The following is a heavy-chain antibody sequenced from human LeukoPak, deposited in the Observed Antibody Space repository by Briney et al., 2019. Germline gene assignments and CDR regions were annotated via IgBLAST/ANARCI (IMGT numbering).Heavy chain of an antibody. CDR3: ARASIAARDFDY. CDR1: GGSISSSSYY. D-gene: IGHD6-6*01. CDR2: IYYSGNT. Sequence: PSETLSLTCTVSGGSISSSSYYWGWIRQPPGKGLEWIGSIYYSGNTYYNPSLKSRVTISVDTSKNQFSLKLSSVTAADTAGYNCARASIAARDFDYWGQGTLVTVSS. V-gene: IGHV4-39*01. J-gene: IGHJ4*02.